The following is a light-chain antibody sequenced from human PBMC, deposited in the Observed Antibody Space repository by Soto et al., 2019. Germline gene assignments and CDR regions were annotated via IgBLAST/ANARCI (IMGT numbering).Light chain of an antibody. V-gene: IGKV1-5*01. CDR1: QSISSW. J-gene: IGKJ5*01. CDR3: QHYNRYSPLA. CDR2: DAS. Sequence: DIQMTQSPSTLSASVGDRVTITCRASQSISSWLAWYQQKPGKAPKLLIYDASSLESGVPSRFSGSGSGPEFTLTISSLQPDDFAPYYCQHYNRYSPLAFGHGTRLEIK.